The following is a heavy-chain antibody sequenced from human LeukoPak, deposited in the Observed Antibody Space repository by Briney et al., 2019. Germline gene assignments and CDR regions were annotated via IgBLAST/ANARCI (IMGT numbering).Heavy chain of an antibody. D-gene: IGHD5-12*01. Sequence: ASVKVSCKVSGYTLTELSMHWVRQAPGKGLEWMGGFDPEDGETIYAQKFQGRVTMTEDTSTDTAYMELSSLRSEDTAVYYCARAGEGYPAIYYGMDVWGQGTTVTVSS. V-gene: IGHV1-24*01. CDR3: ARAGEGYPAIYYGMDV. CDR2: FDPEDGET. CDR1: GYTLTELS. J-gene: IGHJ6*02.